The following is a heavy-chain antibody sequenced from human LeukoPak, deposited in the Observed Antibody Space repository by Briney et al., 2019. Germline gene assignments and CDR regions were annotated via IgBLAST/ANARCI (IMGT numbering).Heavy chain of an antibody. CDR3: ARGNGFIIDY. D-gene: IGHD2-8*01. J-gene: IGHJ4*02. Sequence: GGALRLSCVASGFTLSSYWMHWVRQSPGKGLEWVAIIKQDGSEKFYVDSVKGRFTISRDNAKNSVYLQMNNLRVEDTAVYHCARGNGFIIDYWGQGTLVIVSS. CDR1: GFTLSSYW. CDR2: IKQDGSEK. V-gene: IGHV3-7*01.